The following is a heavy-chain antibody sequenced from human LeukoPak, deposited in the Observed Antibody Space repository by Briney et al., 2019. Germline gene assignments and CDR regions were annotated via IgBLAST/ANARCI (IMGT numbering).Heavy chain of an antibody. Sequence: GGSLRLSCAASGFTFSNYWMTWVRQAPGKGLEWVAHINQDGSKEYYMDPVKARFTISRDNAKNSLSLQMNSLRAEDMAVYYCVRDGGVSGYDLLDYWGQGTLVTVSS. CDR3: VRDGGVSGYDLLDY. J-gene: IGHJ4*02. V-gene: IGHV3-7*01. CDR2: INQDGSKE. D-gene: IGHD5-12*01. CDR1: GFTFSNYW.